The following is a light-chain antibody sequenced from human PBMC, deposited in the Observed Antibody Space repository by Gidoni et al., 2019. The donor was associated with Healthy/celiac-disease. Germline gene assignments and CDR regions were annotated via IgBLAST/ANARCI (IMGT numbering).Light chain of an antibody. V-gene: IGKV1-39*01. J-gene: IGKJ4*01. CDR1: QSISSY. CDR2: AAS. CDR3: QQSYSTPLT. Sequence: IEMTQSPSSLSASVGDRVTITCRASQSISSYLNWYQQKPGKDPKLLIYAASSLQSGVPSRFSGSGSGTDFNLTISSLQPEDFATYYCQQSYSTPLTFGGGTKVEIK.